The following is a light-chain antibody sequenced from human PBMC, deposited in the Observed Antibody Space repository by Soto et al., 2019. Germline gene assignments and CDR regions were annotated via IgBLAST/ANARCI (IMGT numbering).Light chain of an antibody. J-gene: IGKJ4*01. CDR2: AAS. CDR1: QGIRSD. Sequence: ALQMTQSPSSLSASVGDRVTITCRASQGIRSDLGWYQQKPGKAPKLLIYAASSLPGGVPSRFSGSASGTDFTLTISSLQPEDVATYYCLQAYNYPLTFGGGTKVEIK. V-gene: IGKV1-6*01. CDR3: LQAYNYPLT.